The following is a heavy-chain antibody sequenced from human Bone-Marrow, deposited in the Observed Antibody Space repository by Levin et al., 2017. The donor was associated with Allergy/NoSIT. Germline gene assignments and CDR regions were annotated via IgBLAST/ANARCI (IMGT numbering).Heavy chain of an antibody. V-gene: IGHV4-39*07. J-gene: IGHJ4*02. Sequence: SQTLSLTCTVSGDSMNSGTYYWGWIRQSPEQGLEWIGMIYYNGNTYYNPSFKSRVTISADTSRNQFSLRLTSVTAADTAVYYCVRDSYASHWGQGALVTVSS. CDR1: GDSMNSGTYY. CDR3: VRDSYASH. D-gene: IGHD4-17*01. CDR2: IYYNGNT.